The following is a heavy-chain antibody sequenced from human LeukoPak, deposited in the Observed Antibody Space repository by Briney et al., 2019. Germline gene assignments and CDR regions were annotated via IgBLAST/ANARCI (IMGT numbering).Heavy chain of an antibody. J-gene: IGHJ5*02. CDR1: GGSISSYY. CDR2: IYTSGST. Sequence: SETLSLTCTVSGGSISSYYWSWIRQPAGKGLEWIGRIYTSGSTNYNPSLKGRVTMSVDTSKNQFSLKLSSVTAADTAVYYCARDLPARRTYYYGSGSYLINWFGPWGQGTLVTVSS. V-gene: IGHV4-4*07. D-gene: IGHD3-10*01. CDR3: ARDLPARRTYYYGSGSYLINWFGP.